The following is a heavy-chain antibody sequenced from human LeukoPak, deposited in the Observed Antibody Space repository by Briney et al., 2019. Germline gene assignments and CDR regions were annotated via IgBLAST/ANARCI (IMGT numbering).Heavy chain of an antibody. Sequence: TGGSLRLSCAASGFTFSSYGIDWVRQAPGKGLEWVAFIRYDGNNKYYADSVKGRFTISRDNSKNTLYLQMNSLRVEDTAVYYCAKEPYDFWSGQNYFFDSWGQGTLVTVSS. CDR1: GFTFSSYG. D-gene: IGHD3-3*01. CDR3: AKEPYDFWSGQNYFFDS. J-gene: IGHJ4*02. V-gene: IGHV3-30*02. CDR2: IRYDGNNK.